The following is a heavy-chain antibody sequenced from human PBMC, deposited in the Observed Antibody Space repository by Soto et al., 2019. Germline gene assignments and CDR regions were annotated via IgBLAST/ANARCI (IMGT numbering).Heavy chain of an antibody. CDR1: GFTFSSYA. V-gene: IGHV3-30-3*01. CDR2: ISYDGSNK. Sequence: LRLSCAASGFTFSSYAMRWVRQAPGKGLEWVAVISYDGSNKYYADSVKGRFTISRDNSKNTLYLQMNSLRAEDTAVYYCARDGGLRIVGATTEGYYYGMDVWGQGTTVTVSS. J-gene: IGHJ6*02. D-gene: IGHD1-26*01. CDR3: ARDGGLRIVGATTEGYYYGMDV.